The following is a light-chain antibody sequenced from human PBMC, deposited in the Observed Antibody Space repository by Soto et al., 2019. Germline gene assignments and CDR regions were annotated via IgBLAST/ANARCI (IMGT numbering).Light chain of an antibody. Sequence: DIQMTQSPSSVSASVGDRVTITCRASQVINSWLAWYQQKPGQAPKLLVYAASSLQSGVPSRFSGSGSGTDFTPTISSLQPEDFATYYCQQANSFPLTFGGGTKVEIK. J-gene: IGKJ4*01. CDR2: AAS. CDR3: QQANSFPLT. CDR1: QVINSW. V-gene: IGKV1-12*01.